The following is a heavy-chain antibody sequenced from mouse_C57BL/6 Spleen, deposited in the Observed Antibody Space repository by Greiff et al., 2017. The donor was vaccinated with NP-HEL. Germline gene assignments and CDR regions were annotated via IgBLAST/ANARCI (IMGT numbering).Heavy chain of an antibody. CDR1: GFTFTDYY. CDR3: ARYTQDGYGYWYFDV. V-gene: IGHV7-3*01. D-gene: IGHD2-10*02. Sequence: EVQLVESGGGLVQPGGSLSLSCAASGFTFTDYYMSWVRQPPGKALEWLGFIRNKANGYTTEYSASVKGRFTISRDNSQSILYLQMNALRAEDSATYYCARYTQDGYGYWYFDVWGTGTTVTVSS. J-gene: IGHJ1*03. CDR2: IRNKANGYTT.